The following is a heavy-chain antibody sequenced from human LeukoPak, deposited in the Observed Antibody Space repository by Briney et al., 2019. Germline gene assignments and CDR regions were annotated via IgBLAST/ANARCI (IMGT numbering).Heavy chain of an antibody. D-gene: IGHD6-13*01. V-gene: IGHV1-2*02. CDR3: ARERSAAAGTNWFDP. CDR2: INPNSGGT. CDR1: GYTFTCYY. Sequence: ASVKVSCKASGYTFTCYYMHWVRQAPGQGLEWMGWINPNSGGTNYAQKLQGRVTMTRDTSISTAYMELSRLRSDDTAVYYCARERSAAAGTNWFDPWGQGTLVTVSS. J-gene: IGHJ5*02.